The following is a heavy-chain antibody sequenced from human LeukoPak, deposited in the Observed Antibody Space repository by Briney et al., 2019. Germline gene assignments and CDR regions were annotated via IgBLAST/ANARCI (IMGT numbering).Heavy chain of an antibody. CDR3: AALRGCSSTSCPSGT. V-gene: IGHV3-21*01. Sequence: GGSLRLSCAASGFTFSSYSMNWVRQAPGKGLEWVSSISSSSSYIYYADPVKGRFTISRDNAKNSLYLQMNSLRAEDTAVYYCAALRGCSSTSCPSGTWGQGTLVTVSS. J-gene: IGHJ5*02. CDR1: GFTFSSYS. D-gene: IGHD2-2*01. CDR2: ISSSSSYI.